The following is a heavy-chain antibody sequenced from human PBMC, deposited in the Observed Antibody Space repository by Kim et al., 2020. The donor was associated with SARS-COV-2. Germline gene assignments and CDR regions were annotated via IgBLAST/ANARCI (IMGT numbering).Heavy chain of an antibody. V-gene: IGHV4-59*13. CDR2: IYYSGST. D-gene: IGHD6-13*01. CDR1: GGSISSDY. CDR3: ARGAHHDRIGAGFDP. J-gene: IGHJ5*02. Sequence: SETLSLTCTVSGGSISSDYWSWIRQSPGKGLEWIGYIYYSGSTNYNPSLKSRVTISVDTSRKQFSVRLSSVTAADTALYYCARGAHHDRIGAGFDPWGQGTLVTVSS.